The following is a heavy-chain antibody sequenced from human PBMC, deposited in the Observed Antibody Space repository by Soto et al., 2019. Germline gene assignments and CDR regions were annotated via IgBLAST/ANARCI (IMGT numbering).Heavy chain of an antibody. Sequence: SETLSLTCTVSGGSISSSSYYWGWIRQPPGKGLEWIGGIYYSGSTYYNPSLKSRVTISVDTSKNQFSLKLSSVTAADTAVYYCARQGYVWGSYRPIDYWGQGTLVTVSS. D-gene: IGHD3-16*02. CDR3: ARQGYVWGSYRPIDY. CDR1: GGSISSSSYY. CDR2: IYYSGST. V-gene: IGHV4-39*01. J-gene: IGHJ4*02.